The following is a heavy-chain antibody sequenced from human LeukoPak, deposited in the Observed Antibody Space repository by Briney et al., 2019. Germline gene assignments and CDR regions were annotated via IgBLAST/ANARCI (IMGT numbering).Heavy chain of an antibody. CDR3: VKDQGRGYHYYYGMDV. Sequence: GGSLRLSCSASGFTFSSYAMHWVRQAPGKGLEYVSAISSNGGSTYYADSVKGRFTISRDNSKNTLYLQMSSLRAEDTAVYCCVKDQGRGYHYYYGMDVWGQGTTVTVSS. CDR2: ISSNGGST. D-gene: IGHD5-12*01. V-gene: IGHV3-64D*06. J-gene: IGHJ6*02. CDR1: GFTFSSYA.